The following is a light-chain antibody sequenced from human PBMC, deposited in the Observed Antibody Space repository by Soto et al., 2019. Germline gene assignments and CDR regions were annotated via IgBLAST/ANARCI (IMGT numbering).Light chain of an antibody. V-gene: IGKV1-5*03. J-gene: IGKJ1*01. CDR2: KAS. CDR1: QSISSL. CDR3: QQYNSYPRT. Sequence: DIQMTQSPSTLSASVGDRVTITCRASQSISSLLAWYQQKPGKAPKLLIYKASSLESGVPSRFRGSGSGTEFTLTISSLQPDDFATYYCQQYNSYPRTFGQGTKVEIK.